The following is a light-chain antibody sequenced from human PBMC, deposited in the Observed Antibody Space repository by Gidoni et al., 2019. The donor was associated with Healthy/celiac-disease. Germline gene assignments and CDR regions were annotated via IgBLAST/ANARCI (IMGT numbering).Light chain of an antibody. CDR1: QSVSSSY. Sequence: ELVLTQSPGTLSLSPGERATLSCRASQSVSSSYLAWYQQKPGQAPRLLIYGASSRATGIPDRVRGSGSGTDFTLTISRLEPEDFAVYYCQQYGSSPPTLGQGTKLEIK. J-gene: IGKJ2*01. CDR3: QQYGSSPPT. CDR2: GAS. V-gene: IGKV3-20*01.